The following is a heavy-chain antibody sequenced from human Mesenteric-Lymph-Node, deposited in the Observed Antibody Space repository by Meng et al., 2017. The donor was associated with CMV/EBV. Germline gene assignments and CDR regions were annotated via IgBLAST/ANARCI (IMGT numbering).Heavy chain of an antibody. Sequence: SVKVSCKASGYTFTSYDINWVRQATGQGLEWMGGIIPILGIANYAQKFQGRVTITADKSTSTAYMELSSLRSEDTAVYYCARDCPRRIQLWLLCFDMDVWGQGTTVTVSS. D-gene: IGHD5-18*01. V-gene: IGHV1-69*10. CDR1: GYTFTSYD. CDR2: IIPILGIA. CDR3: ARDCPRRIQLWLLCFDMDV. J-gene: IGHJ6*02.